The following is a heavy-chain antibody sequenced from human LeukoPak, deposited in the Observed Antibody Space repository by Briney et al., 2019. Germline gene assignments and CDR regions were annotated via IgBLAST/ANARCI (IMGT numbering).Heavy chain of an antibody. CDR3: ARDRSGYSYGSDY. CDR2: ISSSSSYI. J-gene: IGHJ4*02. Sequence: GGSLRLSCAASGFTFSSYSMNWVRQAPGKGLEWVSSISSSSSYIYYADSVKGRFTISRDNAKNSLYLQMNSLRAEDTAVYYCARDRSGYSYGSDYWGQGTLVTVSS. D-gene: IGHD5-18*01. CDR1: GFTFSSYS. V-gene: IGHV3-21*01.